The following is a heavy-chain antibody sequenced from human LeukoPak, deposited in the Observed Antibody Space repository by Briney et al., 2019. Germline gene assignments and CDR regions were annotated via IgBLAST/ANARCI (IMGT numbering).Heavy chain of an antibody. V-gene: IGHV4-34*01. D-gene: IGHD4-17*01. CDR3: TRMTTVHDY. J-gene: IGHJ4*02. Sequence: PSETLSLTCAVSGVSFDDYYWSWVRQTPGKGLEWLGEINHSGYTNDSPSLKSRVTLSIDTSRKQFSLNLKSVTVADAGIYYCTRMTTVHDYWGQGSLVTVSS. CDR1: GVSFDDYY. CDR2: INHSGYT.